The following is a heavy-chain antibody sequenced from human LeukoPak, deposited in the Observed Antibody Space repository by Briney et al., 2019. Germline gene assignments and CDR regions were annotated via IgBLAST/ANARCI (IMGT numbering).Heavy chain of an antibody. V-gene: IGHV4-4*09. CDR2: IYTSGST. J-gene: IGHJ6*03. D-gene: IGHD3-3*01. CDR3: ARRTYDFWSGYYYYYMDV. CDR1: GGSISSYY. Sequence: SETLSLTCTASGGSISSYYWSWIRQPPGKGLEWIGYIYTSGSTNYNPSLKSRVTISVDTSKNQFSLKLSSVTAADTAVYYCARRTYDFWSGYYYYYMDVWGKGTTVTVSS.